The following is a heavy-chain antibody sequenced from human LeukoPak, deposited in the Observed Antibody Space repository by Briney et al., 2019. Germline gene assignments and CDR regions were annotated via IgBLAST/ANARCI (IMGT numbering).Heavy chain of an antibody. CDR2: ISSSSSYI. CDR3: ARDGELRNTKWFDP. Sequence: GGSLRLSCAASGFTFSSYSMNWVRQAPGKGLEWVSSISSSSSYIYYADSVKGRFTISRDNAKNSLYLQMNSLRAEDTAVCYCARDGELRNTKWFDPWGQGTLVTVSS. J-gene: IGHJ5*02. D-gene: IGHD1-7*01. V-gene: IGHV3-21*01. CDR1: GFTFSSYS.